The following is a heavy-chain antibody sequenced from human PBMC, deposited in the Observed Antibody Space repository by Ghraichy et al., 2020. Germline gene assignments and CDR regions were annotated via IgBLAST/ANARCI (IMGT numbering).Heavy chain of an antibody. CDR2: ISGSGSST. D-gene: IGHD3-3*01. V-gene: IGHV3-23*01. Sequence: LSLTCAASGFTISNYAMSWVRQAPGKGLEWASTISGSGSSTYYADSVKGRFTISRDNSKNTLYLQMNSLRAEDTAVYYCAKDRAQVTIFGVVTYDAFDIWGQGTMVIVSS. CDR1: GFTISNYA. J-gene: IGHJ3*02. CDR3: AKDRAQVTIFGVVTYDAFDI.